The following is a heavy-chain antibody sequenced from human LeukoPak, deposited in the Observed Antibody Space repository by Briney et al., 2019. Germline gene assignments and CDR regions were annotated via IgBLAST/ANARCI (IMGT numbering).Heavy chain of an antibody. J-gene: IGHJ4*02. D-gene: IGHD6-13*01. CDR2: INPNSGGT. Sequence: ASVKVSCKASGYTFTSYAMNWVRQAPGQGLEWMGWINPNSGGTNYAQKFQGRVTMTRDTSISTAYMELSRLRSDDTAVYYCARVSPSSSWFDYWGQGTLVTVSS. CDR3: ARVSPSSSWFDY. V-gene: IGHV1-2*02. CDR1: GYTFTSYA.